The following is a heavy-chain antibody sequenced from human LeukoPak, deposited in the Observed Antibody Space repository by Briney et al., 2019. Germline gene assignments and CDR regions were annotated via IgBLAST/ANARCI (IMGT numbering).Heavy chain of an antibody. Sequence: SETLSLTCTVSGGYISSYYWTWIRQPPGKGLEWIGYIYYSGSTSYNPSLKSRVTISIDTSKNQFSLKLSSVTAADTAVYYCASSYGESSGYIPWAFWGQGTMVTVSS. J-gene: IGHJ3*01. D-gene: IGHD3-22*01. CDR3: ASSYGESSGYIPWAF. CDR2: IYYSGST. V-gene: IGHV4-59*01. CDR1: GGYISSYY.